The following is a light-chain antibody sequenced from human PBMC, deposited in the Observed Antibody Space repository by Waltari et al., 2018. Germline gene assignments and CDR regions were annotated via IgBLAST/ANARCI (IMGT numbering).Light chain of an antibody. J-gene: IGKJ2*01. CDR3: QQRSDWPFT. CDR2: DAS. Sequence: EIVLTQSPATLSLSPGKRATHSCRARQSVSSALAWYQQKPGQAPRLLIDDASKRATGIPARFSGSGSGTDFTLTIGGLEPEDFAVYYCQQRSDWPFTFGQGTKLEI. CDR1: QSVSSA. V-gene: IGKV3-11*01.